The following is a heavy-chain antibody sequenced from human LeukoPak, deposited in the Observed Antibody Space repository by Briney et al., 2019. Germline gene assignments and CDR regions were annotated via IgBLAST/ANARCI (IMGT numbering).Heavy chain of an antibody. CDR2: IRFDGTNK. J-gene: IGHJ5*02. CDR1: GFTFSSYG. Sequence: GESLRLSGAAPGFTFSSYGMHWVRQGPGNGLEWVVFIRFDGTNKYYGDSVKGRFTISRDNSKNALYLQTKALRVEDSAVYYCAKGGRYYGGFDPCGQGTLVTVSS. D-gene: IGHD3-10*01. V-gene: IGHV3-30*02. CDR3: AKGGRYYGGFDP.